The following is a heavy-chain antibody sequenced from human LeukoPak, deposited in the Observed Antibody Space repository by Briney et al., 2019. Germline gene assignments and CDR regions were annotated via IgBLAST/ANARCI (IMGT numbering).Heavy chain of an antibody. J-gene: IGHJ3*02. CDR3: AKDDMIVGLDI. V-gene: IGHV3-23*01. D-gene: IGHD3-22*01. CDR1: GMTFSNYW. CDR2: ISGSGGST. Sequence: SGGSLRLSCAASGMTFSNYWMSWVRQAPGKGLEWVSAISGSGGSTYYADSVKGRFTISRDNSKNTLYLQMNSLRAEDTAVYYCAKDDMIVGLDIWGQGTMVTVSS.